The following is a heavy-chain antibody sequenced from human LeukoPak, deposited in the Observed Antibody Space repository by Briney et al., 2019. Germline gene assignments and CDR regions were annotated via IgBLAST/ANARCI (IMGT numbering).Heavy chain of an antibody. CDR2: INPSGGST. CDR3: AREVVAAAGNRYYFDY. J-gene: IGHJ4*02. CDR1: GYIFTGYY. V-gene: IGHV1-46*01. D-gene: IGHD6-13*01. Sequence: ASVKVSCKASGYIFTGYYIHWVRQAPGQGLEWMGIINPSGGSTSYAQKFQGRVTMTRDTSTSTVYMELSSLRSEDTAVYYCAREVVAAAGNRYYFDYWGQGTLVTVSS.